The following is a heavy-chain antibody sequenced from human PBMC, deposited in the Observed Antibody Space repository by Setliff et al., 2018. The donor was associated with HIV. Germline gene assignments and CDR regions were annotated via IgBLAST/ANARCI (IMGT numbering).Heavy chain of an antibody. D-gene: IGHD1-26*01. CDR1: GFTFSSYG. CDR2: IRYDGSNK. CDR3: AKDKVGVTYYFDY. J-gene: IGHJ4*02. Sequence: GGSLRLSCAASGFTFSSYGMHWVRQAPGKGLEWVAFIRYDGSNKYYADSVKGRFTISRDNSKNTLYLQMNSLRAEDTAVYYCAKDKVGVTYYFDYWGQGTLVTVSS. V-gene: IGHV3-30*02.